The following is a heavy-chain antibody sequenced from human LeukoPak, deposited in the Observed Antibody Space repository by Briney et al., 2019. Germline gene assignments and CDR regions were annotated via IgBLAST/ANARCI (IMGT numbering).Heavy chain of an antibody. CDR2: INAGNSNT. J-gene: IGHJ3*02. CDR1: GYTFTSYA. CDR3: ARRRVASAFDI. V-gene: IGHV1-3*01. D-gene: IGHD1-26*01. Sequence: ASVKVSCKAFGYTFTSYAMHWVRQAPGQRLEWMGWINAGNSNTKYSQKFQGRVTITRDTSASTAYMELSSLRSEDTAVYYCARRRVASAFDIWGQGTMVTVSS.